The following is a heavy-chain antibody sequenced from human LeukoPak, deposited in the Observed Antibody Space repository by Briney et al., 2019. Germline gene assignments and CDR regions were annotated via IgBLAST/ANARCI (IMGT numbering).Heavy chain of an antibody. V-gene: IGHV3-7*01. CDR3: AREYDFWSGLSPPDY. CDR1: GFTFSSYW. CDR2: IKQDGSEK. J-gene: IGHJ4*02. D-gene: IGHD3-3*01. Sequence: GGSLRLSCAASGFTFSSYWMSWVRQAPGKRLEWVANIKQDGSEKYYVDSVKGRFTISRDNAKNSLYLQMNSLRAEDTAVYYCAREYDFWSGLSPPDYWGQGTLVTVSS.